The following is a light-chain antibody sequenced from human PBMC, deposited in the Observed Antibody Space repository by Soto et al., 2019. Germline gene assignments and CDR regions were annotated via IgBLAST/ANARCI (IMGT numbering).Light chain of an antibody. CDR3: QKYYTAPET. CDR2: DAS. V-gene: IGKV1-27*01. Sequence: DIQMTQSPSSLSASVGDRVTITCRASQGIGNYLAWYQPEPGKVPKSLIYDASTLQSGVPSRFSGSGSGTDFTLTISSLQPEDVATYYCQKYYTAPETFGQGTKV. J-gene: IGKJ1*01. CDR1: QGIGNY.